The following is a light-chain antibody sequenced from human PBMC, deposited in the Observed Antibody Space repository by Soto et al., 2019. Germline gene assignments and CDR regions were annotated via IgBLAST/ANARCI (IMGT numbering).Light chain of an antibody. CDR2: HAS. CDR1: QSISNW. V-gene: IGKV1-5*01. J-gene: IGKJ4*01. Sequence: PRTPSPSALRSSELSCSSNSCRASQSISNWLAWYQQKPGTAPKLLIYHASTLESGVPSRFSGSGSGTDFTLTISSLQPEDFATYYCQQLNSYLTSAGGTMADI. CDR3: QQLNSYLT.